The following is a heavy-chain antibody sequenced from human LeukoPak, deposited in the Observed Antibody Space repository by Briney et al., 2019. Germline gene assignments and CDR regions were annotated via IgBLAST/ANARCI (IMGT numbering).Heavy chain of an antibody. D-gene: IGHD3-10*01. CDR2: ISGSGGST. Sequence: HPGGSLRLSCAASGFTFSSYAMSWVRQAPGKGLEWVSAISGSGGSTYYADSVKGRFTISRDNSKNTLYLQMNSLRAEDTAVYYCAKPFSVFGSGTLSCWGQGTLVTVSS. V-gene: IGHV3-23*01. J-gene: IGHJ4*02. CDR1: GFTFSSYA. CDR3: AKPFSVFGSGTLSC.